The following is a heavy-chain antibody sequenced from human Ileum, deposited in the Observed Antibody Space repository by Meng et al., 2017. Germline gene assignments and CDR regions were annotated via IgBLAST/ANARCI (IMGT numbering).Heavy chain of an antibody. D-gene: IGHD3-22*01. CDR3: ARDAYRKTYDYYYDSSGYPYFDY. CDR2: IKQDGSEK. Sequence: GESLKISCAASGFTFSSYWMSWVRQAPGKGLEWVANIKQDGSEKYYVDSVKGRFTISRDNAKNSLYQQMNSLRAEDTAVYYCARDAYRKTYDYYYDSSGYPYFDYWGQGTLVTVSS. V-gene: IGHV3-7*01. J-gene: IGHJ4*02. CDR1: GFTFSSYW.